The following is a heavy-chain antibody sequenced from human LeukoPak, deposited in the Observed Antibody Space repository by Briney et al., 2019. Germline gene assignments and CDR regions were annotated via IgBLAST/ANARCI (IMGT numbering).Heavy chain of an antibody. CDR1: GGSISSYY. Sequence: PSETLSLTCTVSGGSISSYYWTWIRQPPGKGLEWIGYIYQTGATSYNPSLKSRVTMSVDTSKNQFSLKLNSVTAADTAVYYCAKEGAAPGPDFDYWGQGTLVIVSS. D-gene: IGHD6-13*01. CDR2: IYQTGAT. J-gene: IGHJ4*02. V-gene: IGHV4-59*12. CDR3: AKEGAAPGPDFDY.